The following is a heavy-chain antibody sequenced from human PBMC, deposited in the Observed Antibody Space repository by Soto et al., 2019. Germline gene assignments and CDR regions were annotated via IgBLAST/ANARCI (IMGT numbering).Heavy chain of an antibody. CDR3: ARDFFFFQAEDGIRDVRSVSAFLLNRSSDL. J-gene: IGHJ2*01. CDR2: IYYSGST. Sequence: PGKGLEWIGYIYYSGSTYYNPSLKSRVTISVDTSKNQFSLKLSSVTVADTAVYYCARDFFFFQAEDGIRDVRSVSAFLLNRSSDL. D-gene: IGHD3-10*02. V-gene: IGHV4-30-4*02.